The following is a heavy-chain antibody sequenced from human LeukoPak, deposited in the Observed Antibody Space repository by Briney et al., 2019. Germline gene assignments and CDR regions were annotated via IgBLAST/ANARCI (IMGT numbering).Heavy chain of an antibody. CDR3: ARGPITMVRGVIVNWFDP. CDR1: GYTFSSYG. D-gene: IGHD3-10*01. V-gene: IGHV1-18*01. CDR2: ISAYNGNT. Sequence: ASVKVSCKASGYTFSSYGISWVRQAPAQGLEWMGWISAYNGNTNYAQNLQGRVTMTTDTSTSTGYMEVRSLRFADTAVYYCARGPITMVRGVIVNWFDPWGQGTLVTVSS. J-gene: IGHJ5*02.